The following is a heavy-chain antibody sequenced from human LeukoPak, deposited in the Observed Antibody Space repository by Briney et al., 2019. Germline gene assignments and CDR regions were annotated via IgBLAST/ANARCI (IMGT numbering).Heavy chain of an antibody. V-gene: IGHV3-23*01. J-gene: IGHJ1*01. CDR2: INGRGDST. Sequence: GGSLRLSCAASGFSFSSYAMSWVRKAPGKGLEWVSGINGRGDSTVYADSVKGRFTISRDNSKNTLYLQMNSLRVEDTAVYYCAKDVGYDFWSGYYPSEYFQHWGQGTLVNVSS. D-gene: IGHD3-3*01. CDR1: GFSFSSYA. CDR3: AKDVGYDFWSGYYPSEYFQH.